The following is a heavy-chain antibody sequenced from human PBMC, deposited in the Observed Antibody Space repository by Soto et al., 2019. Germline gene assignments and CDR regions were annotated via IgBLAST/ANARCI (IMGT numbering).Heavy chain of an antibody. D-gene: IGHD3-22*01. CDR1: SGSISSGAYY. Sequence: QVQLQESGPGLVKPSQTLSLTCTVSSGSISSGAYYWSWIRQPPGKGLEWIGYISYSGNTYYNPSLKSRVAISLDTSKIQFSRKLGSVTAADTAVYYCTRDEGTSSGLFDSWGQGTLVTVSS. J-gene: IGHJ4*02. CDR3: TRDEGTSSGLFDS. V-gene: IGHV4-30-4*01. CDR2: ISYSGNT.